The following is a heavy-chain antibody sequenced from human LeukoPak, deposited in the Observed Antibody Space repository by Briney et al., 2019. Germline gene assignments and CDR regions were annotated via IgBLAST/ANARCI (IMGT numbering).Heavy chain of an antibody. J-gene: IGHJ6*03. CDR3: AKNGDRGAYCSGGSCYPYYYYIDV. CDR1: GFTFSSYG. CDR2: ISATGGTT. V-gene: IGHV3-23*01. Sequence: GGTLRLSCAASGFTFSSYGVSWVRQAPGKGLEWVSAISATGGTTYYADSVKGRFTISRDNSKNTLYLQMNSLRAEDTAIYYCAKNGDRGAYCSGGSCYPYYYYIDVWGKGTTVTISS. D-gene: IGHD2-15*01.